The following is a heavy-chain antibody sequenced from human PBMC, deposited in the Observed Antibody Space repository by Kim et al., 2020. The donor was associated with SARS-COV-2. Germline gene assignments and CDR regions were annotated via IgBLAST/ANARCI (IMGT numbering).Heavy chain of an antibody. CDR2: INHSGST. V-gene: IGHV4-34*01. CDR3: ARGRTHGVRIPLPNPFDY. CDR1: GGSFSGYY. J-gene: IGHJ4*02. Sequence: SETLSLTCAVYGGSFSGYYWSWIRQPPGKGLEWIGEINHSGSTNYNPSLKSRVTISVDTSKNQFSLKLSSVTAADTAVYYCARGRTHGVRIPLPNPFDYWGQGTLVTVSS. D-gene: IGHD5-12*01.